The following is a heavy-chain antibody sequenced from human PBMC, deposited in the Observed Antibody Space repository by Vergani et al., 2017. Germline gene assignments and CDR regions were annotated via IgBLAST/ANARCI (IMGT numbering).Heavy chain of an antibody. CDR1: GGSISSYY. CDR2: IYYSGST. CDR3: ARVVEYSSAWFDP. D-gene: IGHD6-6*01. Sequence: QVQLQESGPGLVKPSETLSLTCTVPGGSISSYYWSWIRQPPGKGLEWIGYIYYSGSTNYNPSLKSRVTISVDTSKNQFSLKLSSVTAADTAVYYCARVVEYSSAWFDPWGQGTLVTVSS. V-gene: IGHV4-59*01. J-gene: IGHJ5*02.